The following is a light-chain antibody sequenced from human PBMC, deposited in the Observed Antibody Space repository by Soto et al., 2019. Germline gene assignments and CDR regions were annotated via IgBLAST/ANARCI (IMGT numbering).Light chain of an antibody. CDR3: QQYGRT. CDR2: GAS. V-gene: IGKV3-20*01. J-gene: IGKJ1*01. CDR1: QSVGSTY. Sequence: EIVLTQSPATLSLSPGERATHSCRASQSVGSTYLAWYQQKPGQAPRLVIYGASSRATGVPDRFSGSGSGTDFTLTISRVEPEDSAVYYCQQYGRTFGQGTKVDI.